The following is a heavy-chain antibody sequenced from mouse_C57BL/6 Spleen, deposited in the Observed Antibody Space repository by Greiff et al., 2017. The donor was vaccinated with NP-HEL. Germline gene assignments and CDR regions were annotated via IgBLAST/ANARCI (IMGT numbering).Heavy chain of an antibody. V-gene: IGHV1-15*01. CDR3: TRDYSNYAWYFDV. CDR1: GYTFTDYE. D-gene: IGHD2-5*01. Sequence: QVQLQQSGAELVRPGASVTLSCKASGYTFTDYEMHWVKQTPVHGLEWIGAIDPETGGTAYNQKFKGKAILTADKSSSTAYMELRSLTSEDSAVYYCTRDYSNYAWYFDVWGTGTTVTVSS. CDR2: IDPETGGT. J-gene: IGHJ1*03.